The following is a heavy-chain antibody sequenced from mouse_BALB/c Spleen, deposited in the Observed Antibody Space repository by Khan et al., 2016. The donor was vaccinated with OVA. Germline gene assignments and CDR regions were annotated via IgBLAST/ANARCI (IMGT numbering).Heavy chain of an antibody. V-gene: IGHV2-6-1*01. CDR3: SRQPYYHYNLIDY. Sequence: QVQLKQSGPGLVAPSQSLSITCTISGFSLTNYGVHWVRQPPGKGLEWLVVIWSDGSTTYNSALKSRLTITKDNSKSQVFLKMNSLQTDDTAIYFCSRQPYYHYNLIDYCGQGTSDTVSS. CDR1: GFSLTNYG. J-gene: IGHJ4*01. D-gene: IGHD2-10*01. CDR2: IWSDGST.